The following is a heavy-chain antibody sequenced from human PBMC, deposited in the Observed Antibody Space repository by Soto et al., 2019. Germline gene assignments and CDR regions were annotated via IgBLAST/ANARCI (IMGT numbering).Heavy chain of an antibody. D-gene: IGHD3-16*01. CDR2: IIPIFGTA. CDR1: GGTFSSYA. CDR3: ARTLYGNYYYYGMDV. V-gene: IGHV1-69*06. Sequence: SVKGSCKASGGTFSSYAISWVRQAPGQGLEWMGGIIPIFGTANYAQKFQGRVTITADKSTSTAYMELSSLRSEDTAVYYCARTLYGNYYYYGMDVWGQGTTVTVSS. J-gene: IGHJ6*02.